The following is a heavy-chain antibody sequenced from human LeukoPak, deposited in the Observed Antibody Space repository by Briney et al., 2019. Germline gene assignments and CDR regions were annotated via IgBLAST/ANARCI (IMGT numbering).Heavy chain of an antibody. V-gene: IGHV5-10-1*01. D-gene: IGHD3-10*01. Sequence: GESLKISCQGSGYSFTSYWISWVRQMPGKGLEWMGRIDPSDSYTNYSPSFQGHVTISADKSISTAYLQWSSLKASDTAMYYCARQGSGSYYVDYWGQGTLVTVSS. CDR2: IDPSDSYT. CDR1: GYSFTSYW. CDR3: ARQGSGSYYVDY. J-gene: IGHJ4*02.